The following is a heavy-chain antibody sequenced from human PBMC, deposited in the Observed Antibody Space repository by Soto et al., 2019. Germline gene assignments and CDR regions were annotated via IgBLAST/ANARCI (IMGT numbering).Heavy chain of an antibody. CDR1: GGSIYTGDYY. J-gene: IGHJ4*02. Sequence: QVQLQESGPGLVKPSQTLSLTCTVSGGSIYTGDYYWSWIRQHPGSGPEWIGYIYYTGSTYYNPSLKSRLTISVDTSENQVSLQLTTVTAADTAVYYCARASSVSYDGLIRDWGQGTLVTVSS. V-gene: IGHV4-31*03. D-gene: IGHD3-10*01. CDR3: ARASSVSYDGLIRD. CDR2: IYYTGST.